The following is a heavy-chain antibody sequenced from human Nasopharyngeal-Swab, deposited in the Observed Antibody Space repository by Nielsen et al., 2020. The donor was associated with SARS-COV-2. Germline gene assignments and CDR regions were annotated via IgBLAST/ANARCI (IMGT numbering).Heavy chain of an antibody. D-gene: IGHD6-19*01. J-gene: IGHJ6*02. CDR2: INPNSGGT. V-gene: IGHV1-2*06. Sequence: ASVKVSCKASGYTFTGYYIHWVRQAPGQGLEWMGRINPNSGGTDYAQKFEGRVTMTRDTSISTAYMELSRLRSDDTAVYYCARDPTSVAGTGDYYYGMDVWGQGTTVTVSS. CDR3: ARDPTSVAGTGDYYYGMDV. CDR1: GYTFTGYY.